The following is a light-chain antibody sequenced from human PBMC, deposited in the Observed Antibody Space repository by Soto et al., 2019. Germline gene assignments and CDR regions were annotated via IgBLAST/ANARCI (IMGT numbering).Light chain of an antibody. CDR2: AAS. CDR3: DQTYANPPP. CDR1: QTIRTS. Sequence: DIQMTQSPSSLSASVGDRVILTCRARQTIRTSLNWHQQKPGKAPKLLIYAASTLHSGVPTRFSCSGSGTDFSLSISKLQPADFATYFCDQTYANPPPFCQGTEVEI. J-gene: IGKJ1*01. V-gene: IGKV1-39*01.